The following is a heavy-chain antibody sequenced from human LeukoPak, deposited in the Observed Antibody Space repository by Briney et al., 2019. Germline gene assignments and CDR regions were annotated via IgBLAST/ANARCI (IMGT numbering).Heavy chain of an antibody. J-gene: IGHJ4*02. CDR2: VSASGFT. CDR3: AKARTANDYGSGSFYKGFDS. D-gene: IGHD3-10*01. CDR1: GFSAFGLSSYA. Sequence: GRSLRLSCVASGFSAFGLSSYAMSWVRQAPGKGLEWVSVVSASGFTSYGDSVKGRFTISRDKSKNTVHLDMNTLRAEDTARYYCAKARTANDYGSGSFYKGFDSWGQGTLVTVSS. V-gene: IGHV3-23*01.